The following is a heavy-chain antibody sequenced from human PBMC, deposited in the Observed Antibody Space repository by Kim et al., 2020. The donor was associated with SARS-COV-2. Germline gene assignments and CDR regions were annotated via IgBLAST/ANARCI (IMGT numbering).Heavy chain of an antibody. D-gene: IGHD5-12*01. CDR3: ARDIVIYDLDS. Sequence: IYYAESVKGRSTISRDNAKISLYLKINGLRDEDAAVYYCARDIVIYDLDSRGQGTLVTVSS. J-gene: IGHJ4*02. V-gene: IGHV3-21*01. CDR2: I.